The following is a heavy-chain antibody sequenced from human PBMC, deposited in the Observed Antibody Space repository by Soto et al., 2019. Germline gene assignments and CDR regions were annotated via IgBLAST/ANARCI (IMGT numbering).Heavy chain of an antibody. CDR1: GYTFSEHG. CDR2: ISAYNGVT. J-gene: IGHJ5*02. CDR3: AKDRPRLTQQFNGVS. V-gene: IGHV1-18*01. D-gene: IGHD2-8*01. Sequence: VASVKVSCKASGYTFSEHGFSWVRQGPGQGLEWLGWISAYNGVTDYAQKFRGRLTLTTDTSTSTAYMELRSLRSDDTAVYYCAKDRPRLTQQFNGVSWGQGTLVTVSS.